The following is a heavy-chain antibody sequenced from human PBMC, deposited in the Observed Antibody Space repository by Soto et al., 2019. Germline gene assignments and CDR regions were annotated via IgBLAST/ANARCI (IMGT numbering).Heavy chain of an antibody. Sequence: PSETLSLTCSVSGGSISSYYWSWIRQPPGKGLEWIGYIYYTGSTNHNPSLKGRVTLSVDTSKNQLSLRLTSVSAADTAVYYCARGYNKWASWGQGTLVTVLL. J-gene: IGHJ4*02. CDR1: GGSISSYY. D-gene: IGHD1-1*01. CDR3: ARGYNKWAS. V-gene: IGHV4-59*01. CDR2: IYYTGST.